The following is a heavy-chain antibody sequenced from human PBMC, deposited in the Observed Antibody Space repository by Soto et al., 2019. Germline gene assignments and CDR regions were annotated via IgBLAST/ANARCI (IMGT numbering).Heavy chain of an antibody. D-gene: IGHD6-6*01. V-gene: IGHV1-24*01. J-gene: IGHJ5*02. CDR3: ATTRNIAARHWFDP. CDR2: FDPEDGET. CDR1: GYTLTELS. Sequence: ASVKVSCKVSGYTLTELSMHWVRQAPGKGLEWMGGFDPEDGETIYAQKFQGRVTMTEDTSTDTAYMELSSLRSEDTAVYYCATTRNIAARHWFDPWGQGTLVTVSS.